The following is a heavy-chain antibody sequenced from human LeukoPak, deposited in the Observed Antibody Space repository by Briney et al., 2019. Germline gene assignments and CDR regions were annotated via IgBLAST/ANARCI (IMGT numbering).Heavy chain of an antibody. Sequence: WASVKVSCKASGYTFTGYNMHWVRQAPGQGLEWMGWINPKSGGRNFAQRFQGRATMTRDTSISTAYMELSRLTSDDTAVYYCARAIEWEPYYFDYWGQGTLVTVSS. CDR3: ARAIEWEPYYFDY. CDR2: INPKSGGR. CDR1: GYTFTGYN. D-gene: IGHD1-26*01. V-gene: IGHV1-2*02. J-gene: IGHJ4*02.